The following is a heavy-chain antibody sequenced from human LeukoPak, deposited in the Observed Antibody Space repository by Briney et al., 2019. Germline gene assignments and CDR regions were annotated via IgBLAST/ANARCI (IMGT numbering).Heavy chain of an antibody. J-gene: IGHJ6*03. CDR1: GFTFSSYA. V-gene: IGHV3-23*01. Sequence: PGGSLRLSCAASGFTFSSYAMSWVRQAPGKGLEWVSGISGGGGNTYYADSVKGRFTISRDNPKNTLYLQMNSLRAEDTAVYYCAKNSGHLGYYYMDVWGKGTTVTVSS. CDR3: AKNSGHLGYYYMDV. CDR2: ISGGGGNT.